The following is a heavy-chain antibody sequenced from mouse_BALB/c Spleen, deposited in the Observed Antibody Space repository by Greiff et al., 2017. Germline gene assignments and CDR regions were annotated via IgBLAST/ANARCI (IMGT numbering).Heavy chain of an antibody. CDR3: ATIREGYFHV. J-gene: IGHJ1*01. Sequence: EVQVVESGGGLVKPGGSLKLSCAASGFTFSSYAMSWVRQTPEKRLEWVASISSGGSTYYPDSVKGRFTISRDNARNILYLQMSSLRSEDTAMYYCATIREGYFHVWGAGTTVTVSS. V-gene: IGHV5-6-5*01. CDR1: GFTFSSYA. CDR2: ISSGGST.